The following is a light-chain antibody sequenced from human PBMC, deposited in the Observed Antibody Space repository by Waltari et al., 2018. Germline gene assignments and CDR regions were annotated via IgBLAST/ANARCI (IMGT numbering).Light chain of an antibody. CDR3: QQLSDYPRT. V-gene: IGKV1-9*01. CDR1: QGINNF. CDR2: AAS. Sequence: DIQLTQSPSFLSASVGDRVTITCRASQGINNFLAWYQQRPGKAPKFLLYAASPLQSGVPSRCSGSGSGTEFTLTVSSMQPEDFATYYCQQLSDYPRTFGQGTKVEIK. J-gene: IGKJ1*01.